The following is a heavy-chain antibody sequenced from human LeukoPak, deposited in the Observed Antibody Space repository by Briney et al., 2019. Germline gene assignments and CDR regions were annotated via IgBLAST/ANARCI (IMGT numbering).Heavy chain of an antibody. CDR3: ARFAYSSPPWNWFDP. V-gene: IGHV4-59*01. D-gene: IGHD6-13*01. J-gene: IGHJ5*02. Sequence: SETLSLTCAVYGGSFSGYYWSWIRQPPGKGLEWIGYIYYSGSTNYNPSLKSRVTISVDTSKNQFSLKQSSVTAADTAVYYCARFAYSSPPWNWFDPWGQGTLVTVSS. CDR2: IYYSGST. CDR1: GGSFSGYY.